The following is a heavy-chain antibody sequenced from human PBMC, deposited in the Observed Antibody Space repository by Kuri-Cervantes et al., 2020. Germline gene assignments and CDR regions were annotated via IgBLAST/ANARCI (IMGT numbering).Heavy chain of an antibody. D-gene: IGHD1-26*01. CDR1: GFTVTSNY. CDR3: ATRREWVDY. J-gene: IGHJ4*02. Sequence: SLKISCAASGFTVTSNYMSWVRQAPGKGLEWVAGMGWNYNNIYYADSVKGRFTISRDNAKNSLYLQMNSLRPEDTALHYCATRREWVDYWGQGTLVTVSS. CDR2: MGWNYNNI. V-gene: IGHV3-9*01.